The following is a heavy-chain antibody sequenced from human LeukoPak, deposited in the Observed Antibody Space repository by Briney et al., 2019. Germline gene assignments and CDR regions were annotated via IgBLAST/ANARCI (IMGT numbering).Heavy chain of an antibody. V-gene: IGHV4-39*07. J-gene: IGHJ5*02. CDR2: IYYSGST. CDR1: GGSISSYY. Sequence: SETLSLTCTVSGGSISSYYWGWIRQPPGKGLEWIGSIYYSGSTYYNPSLKSRVTISVDTSKNQFSLKLSSVTAADTAVYYCARALRFLEWFGKSVWFDPWGQGTLVTVSS. CDR3: ARALRFLEWFGKSVWFDP. D-gene: IGHD3-3*01.